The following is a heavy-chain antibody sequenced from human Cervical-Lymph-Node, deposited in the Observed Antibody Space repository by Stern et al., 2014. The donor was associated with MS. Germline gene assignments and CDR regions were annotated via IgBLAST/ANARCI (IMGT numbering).Heavy chain of an antibody. D-gene: IGHD3-9*01. CDR2: ISGSGSTT. CDR3: AKSLDWLSPRYYYYYGLDV. Sequence: VQLVQSGGGLVQPGGSLRLSCAASGFTFNNYAMTWVRQAPGKGLEWVSGISGSGSTTYYADSVKGRFTVSRDNAKKTLSVQMNSLRAEDTAVYYCAKSLDWLSPRYYYYYGLDVWGQGTTVTVSS. J-gene: IGHJ6*02. V-gene: IGHV3-23*04. CDR1: GFTFNNYA.